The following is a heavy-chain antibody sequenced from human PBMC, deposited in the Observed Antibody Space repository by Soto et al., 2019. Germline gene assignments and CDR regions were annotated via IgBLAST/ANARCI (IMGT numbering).Heavy chain of an antibody. CDR1: GGNFSSSA. CDR3: ARDNDRLQLGGNYYYILDV. D-gene: IGHD4-4*01. V-gene: IGHV1-69*12. J-gene: IGHJ6*02. CDR2: IIPLFRTP. Sequence: QVQLVQSGAEMKEPGSSVKVSCKTSGGNFSSSAISWLRQAPGKGLEWMGGIIPLFRTPDYAQKFQGRVTIAADESTSTAYMELSSLRSEDTAVYYCARDNDRLQLGGNYYYILDVWGQGTTITVSS.